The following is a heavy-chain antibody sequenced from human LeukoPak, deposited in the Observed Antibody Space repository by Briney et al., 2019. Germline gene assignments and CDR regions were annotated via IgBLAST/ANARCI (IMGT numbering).Heavy chain of an antibody. Sequence: GGSLRLSCAATGFTFSSQAMSWVRQAPGKGLEWVSGISGSGGSTYYADSVKGRFTISRDNSRNTLYLQMNGLRAEDAAVYYCAKSPYGDYYLDFDYWGQGTLVTVSS. D-gene: IGHD4-17*01. CDR2: ISGSGGST. CDR3: AKSPYGDYYLDFDY. CDR1: GFTFSSQA. J-gene: IGHJ4*02. V-gene: IGHV3-23*01.